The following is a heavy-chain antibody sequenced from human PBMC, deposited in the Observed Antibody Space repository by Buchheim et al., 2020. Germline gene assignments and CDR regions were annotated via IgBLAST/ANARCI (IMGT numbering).Heavy chain of an antibody. CDR1: GFSFGDYA. CDR3: RGVRFRESLWGHLDF. Sequence: EVHLVESGGGFVQPGRSLRLSCTASGFSFGDYAMTWFRQAPGKGLEWVGFVRSKGQGATTEYAASVKGRFTISRDDSKSIAYLEMNSLEIEDTAVYYCRGVRFRESLWGHLDFWGQGTL. CDR2: VRSKGQGATT. J-gene: IGHJ4*02. D-gene: IGHD3-10*01. V-gene: IGHV3-49*03.